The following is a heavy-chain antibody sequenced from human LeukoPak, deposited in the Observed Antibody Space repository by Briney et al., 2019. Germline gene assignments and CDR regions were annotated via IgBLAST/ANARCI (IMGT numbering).Heavy chain of an antibody. Sequence: GGSLRLSCAASGLTLSGYWMHWVRQAPGKGLVWVSRINGDASSTSYADSVKGRFTISRDNAKSTLYLQMNSLRVEDTAVYYCARARGNTYGYFEYWGEGTLVTVSS. V-gene: IGHV3-74*01. CDR2: INGDASST. CDR3: ARARGNTYGYFEY. CDR1: GLTLSGYW. J-gene: IGHJ4*02. D-gene: IGHD5-18*01.